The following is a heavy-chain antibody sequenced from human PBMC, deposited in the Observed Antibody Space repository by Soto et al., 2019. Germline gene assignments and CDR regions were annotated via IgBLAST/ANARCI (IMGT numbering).Heavy chain of an antibody. J-gene: IGHJ5*02. Sequence: EVQIVESGGGLVQPGGSLRLSCNFTFSMYSMDWVRQAPGQGLEWVASISSGGVYIKYADSVKGRFTISRDNAKNSVSLQMNSLRVDDTALYFCTRDQGGSDDSWFDPWCQGTLVTVSS. D-gene: IGHD1-26*01. V-gene: IGHV3-21*02. CDR2: ISSGGVYI. CDR1: TFSMYS. CDR3: TRDQGGSDDSWFDP.